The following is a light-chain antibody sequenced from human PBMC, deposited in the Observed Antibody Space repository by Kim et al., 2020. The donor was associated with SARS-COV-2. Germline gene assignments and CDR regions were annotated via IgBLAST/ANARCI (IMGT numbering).Light chain of an antibody. CDR1: QTIGTS. CDR3: RQSYSTPLHS. J-gene: IGKJ2*03. V-gene: IGKV1-39*01. Sequence: ASVGDRVTISGRATQTIGTSLNWYQHTPGKAPQLLIYAASSLRSGVPSRFSGSGSGTDFTLTISSLQPDVFATYYCRQSYSTPLHSFGQGPKLEL. CDR2: AAS.